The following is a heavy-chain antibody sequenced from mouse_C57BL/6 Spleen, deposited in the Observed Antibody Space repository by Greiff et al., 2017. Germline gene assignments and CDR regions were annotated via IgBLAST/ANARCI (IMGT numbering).Heavy chain of an antibody. Sequence: QVQLKQPGAELVKPGASVKMSCKASGYTFTSYWITWVKQRPGQGLEWIGDIYPGSGSTNYNEKFKSKATLTVDTSSSTAYMQLSSLTSEDSAVYYCARVGIYYGNYYAMDYWGQGTSVTVSS. CDR1: GYTFTSYW. CDR2: IYPGSGST. CDR3: ARVGIYYGNYYAMDY. D-gene: IGHD2-1*01. V-gene: IGHV1-55*01. J-gene: IGHJ4*01.